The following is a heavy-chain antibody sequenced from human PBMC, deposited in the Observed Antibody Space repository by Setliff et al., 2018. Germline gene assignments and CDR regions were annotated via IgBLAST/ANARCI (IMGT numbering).Heavy chain of an antibody. CDR1: GGSISSGHYY. CDR2: ISSANNYL. D-gene: IGHD5-18*01. Sequence: ETLSLTCAVSGGSISSGHYYWGWVRQAPGKGLEWVAAISSANNYLVYADSVKGRFTISRDNAKNSVYLQMNSLRAEDTAIYYCATTRVWIPVLDSCGQGTLVTVSS. CDR3: ATTRVWIPVLDS. V-gene: IGHV3-21*04. J-gene: IGHJ4*02.